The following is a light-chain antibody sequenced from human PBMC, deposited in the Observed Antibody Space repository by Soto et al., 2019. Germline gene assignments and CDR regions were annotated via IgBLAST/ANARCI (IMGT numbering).Light chain of an antibody. CDR3: QQYNNWPPYT. J-gene: IGKJ2*01. CDR1: QSVSSN. CDR2: GAS. Sequence: EIVMTQSPATLSVSPGERATLFCRASQSVSSNLAWYQQKPGQAPGLLIYGASTRATGIPARFSGSGSGTEFTLTISSLQSEDFAVYYCQQYNNWPPYTFGQGTKLEIK. V-gene: IGKV3-15*01.